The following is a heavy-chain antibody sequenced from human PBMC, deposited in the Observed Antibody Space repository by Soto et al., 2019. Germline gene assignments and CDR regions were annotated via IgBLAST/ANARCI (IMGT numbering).Heavy chain of an antibody. Sequence: SETLSLTCTVSGGSISSSSYYWGWIRQPPGKGLEWIGSIYYSGSTYYNPSLKSRVTISVDTSKNQFSLKLSSVTAADTAVYYCARHEDCSSTSCSWFDPWGQGTLVTVSS. D-gene: IGHD2-2*01. CDR2: IYYSGST. V-gene: IGHV4-39*01. CDR3: ARHEDCSSTSCSWFDP. CDR1: GGSISSSSYY. J-gene: IGHJ5*02.